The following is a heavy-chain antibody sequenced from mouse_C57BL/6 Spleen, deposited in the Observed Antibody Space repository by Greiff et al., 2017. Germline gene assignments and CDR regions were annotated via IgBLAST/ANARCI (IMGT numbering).Heavy chain of an antibody. D-gene: IGHD2-4*01. V-gene: IGHV5-9-1*02. J-gene: IGHJ1*03. CDR2: ISSGGDYI. CDR3: TRDRGYDYYDWYFDV. Sequence: EVKLVESGEGLVKPGGSLKLSCAASGFTFSSYAMSWVRQTPEKRLEWVAYISSGGDYIYYADTVKGRFTISRDNARNTLYLQMSSLKSEDTAMYYCTRDRGYDYYDWYFDVWGTGTTVTVSS. CDR1: GFTFSSYA.